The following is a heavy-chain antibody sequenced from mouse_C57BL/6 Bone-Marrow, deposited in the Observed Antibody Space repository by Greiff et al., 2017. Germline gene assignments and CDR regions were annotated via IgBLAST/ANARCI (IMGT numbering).Heavy chain of an antibody. V-gene: IGHV1-81*01. Sequence: VQLQQSGAELARPGASVKLSCKASGYTFTSYGISWVKQRTGQGLEWIGEIYPRSGNTYYNEKFKGKATLTADKSSSTAYMELRSLTSEDSAVYFCARDGATMVHYYAMDYWGQGTSVTVSS. D-gene: IGHD2-1*01. J-gene: IGHJ4*01. CDR1: GYTFTSYG. CDR3: ARDGATMVHYYAMDY. CDR2: IYPRSGNT.